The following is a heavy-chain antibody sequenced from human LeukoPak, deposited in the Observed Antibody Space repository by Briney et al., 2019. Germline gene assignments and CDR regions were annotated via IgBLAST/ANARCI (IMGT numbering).Heavy chain of an antibody. Sequence: SETLSLACAVYGGSFSGYYWSWIRQPPGKGLEWIGEINHSGSTNYNPSLKSRVTMSVDTSKNQFSLKLSSVTAADTAVYYCARATVDSSGYYYVFHFDYWGQGTPVTVSS. CDR1: GGSFSGYY. J-gene: IGHJ4*02. CDR3: ARATVDSSGYYYVFHFDY. V-gene: IGHV4-34*01. D-gene: IGHD3-22*01. CDR2: INHSGST.